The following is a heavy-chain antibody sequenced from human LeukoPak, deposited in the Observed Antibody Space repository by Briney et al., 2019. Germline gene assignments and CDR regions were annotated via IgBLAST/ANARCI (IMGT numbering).Heavy chain of an antibody. Sequence: SVKVSCKASGGTFSSYAISWVRQAPGQGLEWMGGIIPIFGTANYAQKFQGRVTITADKSTSTAYMELSSLRSEDTAVYYCARGKVQTSPFDPWGQGTLVTVSS. D-gene: IGHD1-1*01. CDR3: ARGKVQTSPFDP. CDR1: GGTFSSYA. CDR2: IIPIFGTA. V-gene: IGHV1-69*06. J-gene: IGHJ5*02.